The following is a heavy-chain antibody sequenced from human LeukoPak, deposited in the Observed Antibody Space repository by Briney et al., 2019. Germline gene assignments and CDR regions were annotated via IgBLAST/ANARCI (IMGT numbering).Heavy chain of an antibody. CDR3: VSYSKGDDDY. Sequence: ASVKVSCKASGGTFSSYTISWVRQAPGQGLEWMGRIIPILGIANYAQKFQGRVTITAGKSTSTAYMELSSLRSEDTAVYYCVSYSKGDDDYWGQGTLVTVSS. D-gene: IGHD2-15*01. CDR2: IIPILGIA. J-gene: IGHJ4*02. CDR1: GGTFSSYT. V-gene: IGHV1-69*02.